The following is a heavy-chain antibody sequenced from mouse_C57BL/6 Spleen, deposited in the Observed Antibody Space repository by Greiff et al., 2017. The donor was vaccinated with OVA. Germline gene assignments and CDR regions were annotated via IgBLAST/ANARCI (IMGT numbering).Heavy chain of an antibody. J-gene: IGHJ1*03. V-gene: IGHV3-6*01. D-gene: IGHD2-4*01. CDR1: GYSITSGYY. CDR2: ISYDGSN. Sequence: EVKLVESGPGLVEPSQSLSLTCSVTGYSITSGYYWNWIRQFPGNKLEWMGYISYDGSNNYNPSLKNRISITRDTTKNQFFLKLNSVTTEDTATYYGARGGSTMITTGYFDVWGTGTTVTVSS. CDR3: ARGGSTMITTGYFDV.